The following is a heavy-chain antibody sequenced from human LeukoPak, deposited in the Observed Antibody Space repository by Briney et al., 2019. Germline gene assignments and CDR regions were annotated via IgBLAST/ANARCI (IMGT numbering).Heavy chain of an antibody. CDR2: ISGSGGST. Sequence: GGSLRLSCAASGFTFSSYAMSWVRQAPGKGLEWVSAISGSGGSTYYADSVKGRFTISRDNSKNTLYLQMNSLRAEDTAVYYXXXXXXXXXXXYXLDAFDIWGQGTMVTVSS. V-gene: IGHV3-23*01. J-gene: IGHJ3*02. CDR1: GFTFSSYA. CDR3: XXXXXXXXXXYXLDAFDI.